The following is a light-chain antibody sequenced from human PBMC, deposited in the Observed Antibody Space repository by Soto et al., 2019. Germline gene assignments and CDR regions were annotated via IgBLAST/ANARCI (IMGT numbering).Light chain of an antibody. CDR2: EVD. V-gene: IGLV2-23*02. Sequence: QSALTQPASASGSPGQSITISCAGTTSDVAYYDLVSWYQQHPGRAPKLLIYEVDKRPSGISVRFSGSKSGATASLTISGLLPEDEAVYFCCTYAGHVPKFGGGTKLTVL. J-gene: IGLJ2*01. CDR1: TSDVAYYDL. CDR3: CTYAGHVPK.